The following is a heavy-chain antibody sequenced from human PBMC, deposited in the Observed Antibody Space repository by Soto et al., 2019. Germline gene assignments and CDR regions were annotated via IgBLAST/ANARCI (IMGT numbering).Heavy chain of an antibody. D-gene: IGHD3-3*01. CDR3: AKDKRAIFYFDY. Sequence: GGSLRLSCAASGFTFDDFSMHWVRQIQGKDLEWVLGISWNGRKKDYADSVKGRFIISRDNAKNSLYLQMNSLRVVDTALYYCAKDKRAIFYFDYWGQGIQVTVSS. CDR2: ISWNGRKK. CDR1: GFTFDDFS. V-gene: IGHV3-9*01. J-gene: IGHJ4*02.